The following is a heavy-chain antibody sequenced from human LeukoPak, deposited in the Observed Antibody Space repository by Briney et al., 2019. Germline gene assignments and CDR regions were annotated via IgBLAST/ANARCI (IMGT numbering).Heavy chain of an antibody. V-gene: IGHV4-39*01. J-gene: IGHJ5*02. CDR2: INYNGTT. D-gene: IGHD7-27*01. CDR3: ARLPTGFPNWFDP. Sequence: SETLSLTCTVSGGSITSSRYTWGWNRPPPGKGLEWSGTINYNGTTYYNPSLNIRVTISVDTSKNQFSLKLNSVTAADTAVYYCARLPTGFPNWFDPWGRGTLVTVSS. CDR1: GGSITSSRYT.